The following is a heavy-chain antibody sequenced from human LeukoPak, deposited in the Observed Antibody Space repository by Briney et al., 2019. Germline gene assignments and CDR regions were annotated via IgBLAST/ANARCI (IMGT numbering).Heavy chain of an antibody. Sequence: SETLSLTCTVSGGSITSGGYYWSWIRQHPGKGLEWIGYIYHTGSTYYNPSLKSRISMSLDTSKNQFSLRLSSVTAADTAVFYCARGGYSGYDFNFDYWGQGTLVTVSS. D-gene: IGHD5-12*01. CDR2: IYHTGST. J-gene: IGHJ4*02. CDR3: ARGGYSGYDFNFDY. CDR1: GGSITSGGYY. V-gene: IGHV4-31*03.